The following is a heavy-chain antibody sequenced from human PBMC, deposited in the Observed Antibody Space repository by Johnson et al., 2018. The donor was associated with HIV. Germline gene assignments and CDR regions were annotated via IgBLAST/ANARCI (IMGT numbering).Heavy chain of an antibody. J-gene: IGHJ3*02. CDR3: AREEGDALDI. V-gene: IGHV3-7*01. CDR2: IKQDGSEK. CDR1: GFTFSSYG. Sequence: VQLVESGGGVVQPGRSLRLSCAASGFTFSSYGMHWVRQAPGNGLEWVANIKQDGSEKYYVDSVKGRFTISRDNAKKTLYLQMNSLRAEDTAVYYCAREEGDALDIWGQGTMVTVSS.